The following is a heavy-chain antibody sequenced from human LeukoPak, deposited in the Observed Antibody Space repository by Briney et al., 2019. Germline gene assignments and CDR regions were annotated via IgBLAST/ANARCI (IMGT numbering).Heavy chain of an antibody. V-gene: IGHV3-30-3*01. Sequence: GGSLRLSCAASGFTFSSHAMNWVRQAPGKGLEWVALISYDGTNKYYADSVKGRFTISRDNSKNTLYLQMSSLRPDDTAVHYCARAFGYSSGYFDYWGQGTLVTVSS. J-gene: IGHJ4*02. D-gene: IGHD6-19*01. CDR3: ARAFGYSSGYFDY. CDR2: ISYDGTNK. CDR1: GFTFSSHA.